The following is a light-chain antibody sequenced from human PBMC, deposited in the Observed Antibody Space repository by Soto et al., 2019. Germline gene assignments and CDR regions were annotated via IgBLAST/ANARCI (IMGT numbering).Light chain of an antibody. V-gene: IGLV1-40*01. J-gene: IGLJ1*01. CDR1: SSNIGAGYE. CDR3: QSYDSSLSGYV. Sequence: QAVVTQPPSVSEAPGQRVTISCTGSSSNIGAGYEAHWYQQVPGTAPKLLIYENNNRPSGVPDRFSGSKSGTSASLASTGLQAEDEAEYYCQSYDSSLSGYVFGTGTKVTVL. CDR2: ENN.